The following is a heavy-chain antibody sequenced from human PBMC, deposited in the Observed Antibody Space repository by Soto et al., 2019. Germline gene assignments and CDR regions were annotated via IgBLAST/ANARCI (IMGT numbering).Heavy chain of an antibody. CDR2: ISGSGGST. V-gene: IGHV3-23*01. J-gene: IGHJ6*02. CDR3: AKDSAGVYYGMDV. D-gene: IGHD3-10*01. Sequence: EVQLLESGGGLVQPGGSLRLSCAASGFTFSSYAMSWVRQAPGKGLEWVSAISGSGGSTYYADSVKGRFTISRDNSKNSLYLQMNSLRAEDTAVYYCAKDSAGVYYGMDVWGQGTTLTVAS. CDR1: GFTFSSYA.